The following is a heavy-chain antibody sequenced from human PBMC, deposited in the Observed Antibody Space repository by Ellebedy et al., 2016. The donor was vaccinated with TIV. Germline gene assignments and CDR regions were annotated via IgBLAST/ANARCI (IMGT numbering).Heavy chain of an antibody. Sequence: AASVKVSCKASGGSFSKNAVTWVRQAPGQGLEWMGGIIPISDSANCAHQFQGRVTIIADRSTSTATLELSSLRSDDTAVYYCAASSFYGTMILHWGQGTLVTVSS. CDR1: GGSFSKNA. CDR2: IIPISDSA. D-gene: IGHD3-22*01. J-gene: IGHJ4*02. CDR3: AASSFYGTMILH. V-gene: IGHV1-69*13.